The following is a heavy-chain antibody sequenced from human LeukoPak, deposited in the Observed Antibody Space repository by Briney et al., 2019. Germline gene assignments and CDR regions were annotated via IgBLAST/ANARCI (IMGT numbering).Heavy chain of an antibody. V-gene: IGHV4-4*07. CDR1: GGSISSYY. J-gene: IGHJ3*02. Sequence: SETLSLTCTVSGGSISSYYWSWIRQPAGKGLEWIGRIYTSGSTNYNPSLKSRVTMSVDTSKNQFSLKLSSVTAADTAVYYCAYSGYSYGGSTFDIWGQETMVTVSS. D-gene: IGHD5-18*01. CDR3: AYSGYSYGGSTFDI. CDR2: IYTSGST.